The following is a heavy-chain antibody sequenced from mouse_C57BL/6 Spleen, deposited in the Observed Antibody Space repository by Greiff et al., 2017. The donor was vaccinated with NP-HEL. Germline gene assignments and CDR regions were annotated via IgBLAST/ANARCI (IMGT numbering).Heavy chain of an antibody. J-gene: IGHJ2*01. CDR3: ARNYYGSSYEYY. CDR1: GYSITSGYY. D-gene: IGHD1-1*01. CDR2: ISYDGSN. V-gene: IGHV3-6*01. Sequence: EVKLVESGPGLVKPSQSLSLTCSVTGYSITSGYYWNWIRQFPGNKLEWMGYISYDGSNNYNPSLKNRISITRDTSKNQFFLKLNSVTTEDTATYYCARNYYGSSYEYYWGQGTTLTVSS.